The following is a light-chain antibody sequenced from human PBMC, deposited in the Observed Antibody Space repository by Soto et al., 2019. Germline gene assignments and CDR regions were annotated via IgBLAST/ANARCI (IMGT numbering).Light chain of an antibody. CDR3: QQNYSTPWT. CDR2: AAS. CDR1: QGISTY. J-gene: IGKJ1*01. Sequence: DIQMTQSPSTLCASVGDRVTITCRASQGISTYLNWYQQKPGKAPKLLIYAASSLQSGVPSRFSGSGSETDFTLTISSLQPEDFATYSCQQNYSTPWTFGQGTTGDIK. V-gene: IGKV1-39*01.